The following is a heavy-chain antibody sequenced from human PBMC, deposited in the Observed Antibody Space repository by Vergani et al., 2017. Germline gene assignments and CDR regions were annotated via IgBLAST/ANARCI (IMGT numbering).Heavy chain of an antibody. V-gene: IGHV4-34*01. CDR1: GGSFSGYY. CDR3: ARSYSSSWYGDYYYYYMDV. D-gene: IGHD6-13*01. Sequence: QVQLQQWGAGLLKPSETLSLTCAVYGGSFSGYYWSWIRQPPGKGLEWIGEINHSGSTNYNPSLKSRVTISVDPSKNQFSLKLSSVTAADTAVYYCARSYSSSWYGDYYYYYMDVWGKGTTVTVSS. J-gene: IGHJ6*03. CDR2: INHSGST.